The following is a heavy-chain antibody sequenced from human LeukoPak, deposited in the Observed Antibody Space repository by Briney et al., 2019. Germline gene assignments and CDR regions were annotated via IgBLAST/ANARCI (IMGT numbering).Heavy chain of an antibody. J-gene: IGHJ4*02. CDR1: GFTFSSYS. D-gene: IGHD6-13*01. V-gene: IGHV3-21*01. CDR3: ARGSSIAAAGTALDY. Sequence: GRSLRLSCAASGFTFSSYSMNWVRQAPGKGLEWVSSISSSSSYIYYADSVKGRFTISRDNAKNSLYLQMNSLRAEDTAVYYCARGSSIAAAGTALDYWGQGTLVTVSS. CDR2: ISSSSSYI.